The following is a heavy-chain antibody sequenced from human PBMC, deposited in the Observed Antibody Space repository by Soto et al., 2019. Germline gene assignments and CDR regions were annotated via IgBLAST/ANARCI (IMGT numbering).Heavy chain of an antibody. CDR3: ARSSGYYYVSDY. Sequence: PSETLSLTCAVYGGSFSGYYWRWLRKRPGTGLERNGEVHHSGSTNYNPSLKRRVTISVDTSKNQFSLKLSSVTAADTAVYYCARSSGYYYVSDYWGQGTLVTVSS. CDR1: GGSFSGYY. CDR2: VHHSGST. D-gene: IGHD3-22*01. J-gene: IGHJ4*02. V-gene: IGHV4-34*01.